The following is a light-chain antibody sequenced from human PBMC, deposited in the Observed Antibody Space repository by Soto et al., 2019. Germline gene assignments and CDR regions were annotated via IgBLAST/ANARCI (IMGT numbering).Light chain of an antibody. V-gene: IGKV3-11*01. CDR2: DAS. J-gene: IGKJ5*01. CDR1: HSVTTH. CDR3: QQRSDSIT. Sequence: EIVLTQSPDTLSLSTGERATLSCWASHSVTTHLAWFQQRPGQTPRLLIYDASTRAPGIPARFSGRGSGADFTLTISSLEPEDFAVYYCQQRSDSITFGQGARLENK.